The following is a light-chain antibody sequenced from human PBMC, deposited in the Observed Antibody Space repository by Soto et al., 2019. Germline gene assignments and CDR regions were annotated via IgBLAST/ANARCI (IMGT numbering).Light chain of an antibody. Sequence: QALLTQPPSAYGTPGQRVTISCSGSSSNIGSNYVYWYQQLPGTAPKLLIYRNNQRPSGVPDRFSGSKSGTSASLAISGLRSEDEANYYCAAWDDSLSGVVFGGGTKLTVL. CDR2: RNN. CDR1: SSNIGSNY. J-gene: IGLJ3*02. CDR3: AAWDDSLSGVV. V-gene: IGLV1-47*01.